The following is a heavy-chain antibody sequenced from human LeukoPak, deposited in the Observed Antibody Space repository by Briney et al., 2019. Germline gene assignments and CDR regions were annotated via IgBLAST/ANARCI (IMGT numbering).Heavy chain of an antibody. CDR2: ISGSGGST. CDR1: GFTFSSYA. CDR3: AKDPAATTRYFDY. Sequence: PGGSLRLSCAASGFTFSSYAMSWVRQAPGEGLEWVSSISGSGGSTYYGDSVRGRFTLSRENSKNTLYLQMDSMRAEYTAVYNCAKDPAATTRYFDYWGQGTLVTVSS. D-gene: IGHD2-15*01. J-gene: IGHJ4*02. V-gene: IGHV3-23*01.